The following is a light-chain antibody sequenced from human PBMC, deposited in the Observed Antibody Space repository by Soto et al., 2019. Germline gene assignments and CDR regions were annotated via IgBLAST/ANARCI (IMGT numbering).Light chain of an antibody. V-gene: IGKV1-39*01. Sequence: DIPMTQSPSSVSASVGDRVTITCRASESIGSYLNWYQVKVGKAPKLLIYAASSLQSWVPSRFSGSESGTDFTLTISSLQPEDFATYYCQQSYGTPITFGQGTRLEIK. CDR3: QQSYGTPIT. CDR2: AAS. J-gene: IGKJ5*01. CDR1: ESIGSY.